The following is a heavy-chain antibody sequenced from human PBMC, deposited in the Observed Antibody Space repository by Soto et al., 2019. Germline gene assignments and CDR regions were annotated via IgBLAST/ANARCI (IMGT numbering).Heavy chain of an antibody. D-gene: IGHD6-19*01. Sequence: QVQLQQWGAGLLKPSETLSLTCAVYGGSFSGYYWSWIRQPPGKGLAWIGEINHSGSTNYNPSLKSRVTISVDTSKIQFSLKLSSVTAADTAVYYCARAVIAVAGPPFDYWGQGTLVTVSS. CDR2: INHSGST. J-gene: IGHJ4*02. V-gene: IGHV4-34*01. CDR1: GGSFSGYY. CDR3: ARAVIAVAGPPFDY.